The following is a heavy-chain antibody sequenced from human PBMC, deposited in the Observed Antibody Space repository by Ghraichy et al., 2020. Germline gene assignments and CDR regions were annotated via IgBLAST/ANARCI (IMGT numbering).Heavy chain of an antibody. D-gene: IGHD3-22*01. CDR1: GFTFSDYY. CDR3: AREAPTYYYDSSGIDY. CDR2: ISSSGSTI. J-gene: IGHJ4*02. V-gene: IGHV3-11*01. Sequence: GGSLRLSCAASGFTFSDYYMSWIRQAPGKGLEWVSYISSSGSTIYYADSVKGRFTISRDNAKNSLFLQMNSLRAEDTAVYYCAREAPTYYYDSSGIDYWGQGTLVTVSS.